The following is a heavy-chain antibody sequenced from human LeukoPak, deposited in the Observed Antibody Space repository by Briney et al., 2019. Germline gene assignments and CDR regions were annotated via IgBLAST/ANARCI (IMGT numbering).Heavy chain of an antibody. CDR3: ATRGGANTLNY. V-gene: IGHV1-2*06. CDR2: INPSSGVT. J-gene: IGHJ4*02. CDR1: GGTFSSYV. D-gene: IGHD4/OR15-4a*01. Sequence: ASVKVSCKASGGTFSSYVISWVRQAPGQGLEWMGRINPSSGVTTYVQKFQGRVTMTRDTSISTAYVELSRLRSDDTAVYYCATRGGANTLNYWGQGTLVTVSS.